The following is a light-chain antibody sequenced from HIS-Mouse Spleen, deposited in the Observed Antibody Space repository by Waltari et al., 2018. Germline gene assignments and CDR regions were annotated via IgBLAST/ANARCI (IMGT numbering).Light chain of an antibody. J-gene: IGLJ3*02. CDR1: TTNIRINY. CDR3: AAWDDSLSGPV. Sequence: QSVLSHPPSASGSPGPRVTIAFSGRTTNIRINYVYSYQQLPGTAPILLIYKNNQRPSGVPDRFSGSKSGTSASLAISGLRSEDEADYYCAAWDDSLSGPVFGGGTKLTVL. V-gene: IGLV1-47*01. CDR2: KNN.